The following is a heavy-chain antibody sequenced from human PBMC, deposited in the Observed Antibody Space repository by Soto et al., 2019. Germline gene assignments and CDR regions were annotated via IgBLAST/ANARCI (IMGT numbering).Heavy chain of an antibody. Sequence: QVQLQQWGAGLLKPSETLSLTCAVSGGSFSGYYWYWIRQPPGKGLEWIGEINHSGSTNYNPSLKRRVTISVDSSKNQFSLNLSSVTAADTAVYYCAIHKNVYGDPREYWGQGTLVTVSS. D-gene: IGHD4-17*01. V-gene: IGHV4-34*01. J-gene: IGHJ4*02. CDR2: INHSGST. CDR1: GGSFSGYY. CDR3: AIHKNVYGDPREY.